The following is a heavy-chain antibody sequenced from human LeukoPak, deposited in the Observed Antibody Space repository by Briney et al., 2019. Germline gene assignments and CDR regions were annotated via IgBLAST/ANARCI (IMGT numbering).Heavy chain of an antibody. Sequence: SVKVSCKASGGTFSSYAISWVRQAPGQGLEWMGGIIPVFGTANYAQKFQGRVTITEDKSTSTAYMPLSSLRSEDTAVYYCASPGIEAGAAFDIWGQGTMVTVSS. D-gene: IGHD6-13*01. V-gene: IGHV1-69*06. CDR2: IIPVFGTA. CDR3: ASPGIEAGAAFDI. J-gene: IGHJ3*02. CDR1: GGTFSSYA.